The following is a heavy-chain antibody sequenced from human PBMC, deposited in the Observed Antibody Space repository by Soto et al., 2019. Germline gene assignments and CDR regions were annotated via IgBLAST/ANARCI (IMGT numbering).Heavy chain of an antibody. V-gene: IGHV1-18*01. Sequence: ASVKVSCKASGYTFTIYLISWVRQAPGQGLEWMGWISAYNGNTNYAQKLQGRVTMTTDTSTSTAYMELRSLRSDDTAVYYCARDMVPELTTVVTPPYDYWGQGTLVTVSS. CDR1: GYTFTIYL. J-gene: IGHJ4*02. CDR3: ARDMVPELTTVVTPPYDY. CDR2: ISAYNGNT. D-gene: IGHD4-17*01.